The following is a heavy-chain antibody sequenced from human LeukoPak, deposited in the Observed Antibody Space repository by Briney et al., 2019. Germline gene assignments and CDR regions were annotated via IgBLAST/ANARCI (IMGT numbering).Heavy chain of an antibody. CDR1: GFTFSNAW. Sequence: GGSLRLSCAASGFTFSNAWMRWVRQAPGKGLEWVGRIKSKTDGGTTDYAAPVKGRFTISRDDSKNTLYLQMNSLKTEDTAVYYCTTDSRATTATLDYWGQGTLVTVSS. V-gene: IGHV3-15*01. J-gene: IGHJ4*02. CDR3: TTDSRATTATLDY. D-gene: IGHD1-26*01. CDR2: IKSKTDGGTT.